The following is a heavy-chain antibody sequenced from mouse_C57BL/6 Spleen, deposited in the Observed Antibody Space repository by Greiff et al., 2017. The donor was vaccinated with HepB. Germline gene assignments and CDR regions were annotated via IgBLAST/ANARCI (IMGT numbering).Heavy chain of an antibody. V-gene: IGHV1-69*01. CDR3: ARYDSDAMDY. J-gene: IGHJ4*01. CDR1: GYTFTSYW. D-gene: IGHD2-4*01. Sequence: VQLQQSGAELVMPGASVKLSCKASGYTFTSYWMHWVKQRPGQGLEWIGEIDPSDSYTNYNQKFKGKSTLTVDKSSSTAYMQLSSLTSEDSAVYYCARYDSDAMDYWGQGTSVTVSS. CDR2: IDPSDSYT.